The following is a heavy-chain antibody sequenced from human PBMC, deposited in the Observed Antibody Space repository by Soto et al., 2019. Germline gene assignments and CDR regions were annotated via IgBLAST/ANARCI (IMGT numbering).Heavy chain of an antibody. CDR3: ARALPSYSSSWYFWFDP. J-gene: IGHJ5*02. CDR2: IYHSGST. Sequence: PSETLSLTCTVSGGSISSYYWSWIRQPPGKGLEWIGYIYHSGSTYYNPSLKSRVTISVDTSKNQFSLKLNSVTAADTAVYYCARALPSYSSSWYFWFDPWGQGTLVTVSS. V-gene: IGHV4-59*06. CDR1: GGSISSYY. D-gene: IGHD6-13*01.